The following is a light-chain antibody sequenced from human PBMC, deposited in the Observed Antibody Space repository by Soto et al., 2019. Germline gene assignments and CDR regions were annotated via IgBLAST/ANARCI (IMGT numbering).Light chain of an antibody. Sequence: QSALTQPASVSGSPGQSITFSCTGTSSDIGVYNYVSWYQQHPGKAPKLMIYEVNNRPSGVSNRFSGSKSGNTACLTISGLQAEDEADYYCSSYTTSNTYVFGTGTKVTVL. J-gene: IGLJ1*01. V-gene: IGLV2-14*01. CDR3: SSYTTSNTYV. CDR1: SSDIGVYNY. CDR2: EVN.